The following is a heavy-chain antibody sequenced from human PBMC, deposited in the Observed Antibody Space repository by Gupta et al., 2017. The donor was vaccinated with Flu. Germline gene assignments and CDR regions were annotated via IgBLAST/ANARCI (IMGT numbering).Heavy chain of an antibody. Sequence: QVQLLQSGAEVKKPGASVKVSCKASGYTFTGYYMPWVRLAPGQGLEWMGWINPNSGGTNYAQKFQGRVTMTRDTSISTAYMELSRLRSDDTAVYYCARDGIAARRLYYGMDVWGQGTTVTVSS. CDR3: ARDGIAARRLYYGMDV. J-gene: IGHJ6*02. D-gene: IGHD6-6*01. CDR1: GYTFTGYY. CDR2: INPNSGGT. V-gene: IGHV1-2*02.